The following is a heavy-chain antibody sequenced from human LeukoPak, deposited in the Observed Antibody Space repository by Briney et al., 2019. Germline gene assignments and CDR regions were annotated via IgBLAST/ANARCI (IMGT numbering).Heavy chain of an antibody. V-gene: IGHV4-34*01. Sequence: SETLSLTCAVYGGSFSGYYWSWIRQPPGKGLEWIGEINHSGSTNYNPSLKSRVTISVGTSKNQFSLKLSSVTAADTAVYYCARGLGATAYYYYYYGMDVWGQGTTVTVSS. J-gene: IGHJ6*02. CDR1: GGSFSGYY. D-gene: IGHD1-26*01. CDR2: INHSGST. CDR3: ARGLGATAYYYYYYGMDV.